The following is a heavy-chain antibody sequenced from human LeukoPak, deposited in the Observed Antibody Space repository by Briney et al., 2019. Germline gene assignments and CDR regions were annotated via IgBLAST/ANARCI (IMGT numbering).Heavy chain of an antibody. V-gene: IGHV3-23*01. CDR1: GFTFSISA. CDR3: AKALSLRYFDWLVDY. Sequence: GGSLRLSCAASGFTFSISALSWVRQAPGKGLEWVSGISDSGGSTFYADSVKGRFTISRDNSKNTLYLQMNSLRAEDTAVYYCAKALSLRYFDWLVDYWGQGTLVTVSS. D-gene: IGHD3-9*01. J-gene: IGHJ4*02. CDR2: ISDSGGST.